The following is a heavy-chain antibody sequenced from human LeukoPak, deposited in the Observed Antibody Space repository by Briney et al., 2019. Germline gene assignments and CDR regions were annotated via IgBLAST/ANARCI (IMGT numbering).Heavy chain of an antibody. D-gene: IGHD6-6*01. J-gene: IGHJ5*02. CDR2: IYYSGST. CDR3: AREVVNEQLVPVRFDP. CDR1: GGSISSGGYY. V-gene: IGHV4-31*03. Sequence: SETLSLTCTVSGGSISSGGYYWSWIRQHPGKGLEWIGYIYYSGSTYYNPSLKSRVTISVDTSKNQFSLKLSSVTAADTAVYYCAREVVNEQLVPVRFDPWGQGTLVTVSS.